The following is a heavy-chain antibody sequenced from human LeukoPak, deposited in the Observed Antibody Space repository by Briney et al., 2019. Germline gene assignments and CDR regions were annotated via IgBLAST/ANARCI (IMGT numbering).Heavy chain of an antibody. CDR2: ISAYNGNT. Sequence: ASVKVSCKASGYTFTSYGISWVRQAPGQGLEWMGWISAYNGNTNYAHKLQGRVTMTTDTSTSTAYMELRSLRSDDTAVYYCARAGAPLVVPAANFDYWGQGTLVTVSS. D-gene: IGHD2-2*01. V-gene: IGHV1-18*04. J-gene: IGHJ4*02. CDR1: GYTFTSYG. CDR3: ARAGAPLVVPAANFDY.